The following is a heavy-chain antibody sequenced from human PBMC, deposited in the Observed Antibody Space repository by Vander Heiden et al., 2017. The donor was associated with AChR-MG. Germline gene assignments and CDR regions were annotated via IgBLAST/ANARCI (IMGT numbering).Heavy chain of an antibody. V-gene: IGHV1-69*06. J-gene: IGHJ5*02. CDR2: IIPIFVTA. D-gene: IGHD2-2*01. CDR1: GGTFSSYA. CDR3: ARPYCSSTSCYLGNNWFDP. Sequence: QVQLVQSGAEVKKPGTSVKVSCKASGGTFSSYAISWVRQAPGQGLRWMGGIIPIFVTANYAQKFQGRVTITADKSTSTAYMELSSLRSEDTAVYYCARPYCSSTSCYLGNNWFDPWGQGTLVTVSS.